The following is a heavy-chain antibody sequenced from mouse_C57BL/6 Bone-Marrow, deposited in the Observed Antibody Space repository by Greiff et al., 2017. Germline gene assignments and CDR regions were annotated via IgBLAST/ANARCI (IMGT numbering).Heavy chain of an antibody. Sequence: EVKLVESGGGLVKPGGSLKLSCAASGFTFSSYAMSWVRQTPEKRLEWVATISDGGSYTSYPDNVKGRFTISRDNAQSNLYLQMRHLKSEDTAMCECARPTGLLDYWGQGTSVTVSS. CDR2: ISDGGSYT. D-gene: IGHD2-10*01. V-gene: IGHV5-4*03. CDR3: ARPTGLLDY. CDR1: GFTFSSYA. J-gene: IGHJ4*01.